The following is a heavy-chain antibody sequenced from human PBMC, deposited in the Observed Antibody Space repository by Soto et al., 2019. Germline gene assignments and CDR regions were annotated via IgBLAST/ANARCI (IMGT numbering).Heavy chain of an antibody. D-gene: IGHD6-6*01. J-gene: IGHJ5*02. CDR1: GGSISSDANF. CDR3: ARGSFSSSSSWFDP. Sequence: SETLSLTCTVSGGSISSDANFWSWIRQLPGRGLEWIGYISYTGRTYYTPSLNSRLTISLDTSKNLFSLRLSAVTAADTAVYFCARGSFSSSSSWFDPWGQGTLVTVSS. V-gene: IGHV4-31*03. CDR2: ISYTGRT.